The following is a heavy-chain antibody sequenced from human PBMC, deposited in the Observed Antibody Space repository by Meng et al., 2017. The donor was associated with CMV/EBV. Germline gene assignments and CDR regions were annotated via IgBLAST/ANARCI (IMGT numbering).Heavy chain of an antibody. J-gene: IGHJ4*02. CDR3: TINWNYDY. Sequence: LSCAASGLTFSSCWMRWVHQARGKGLVCVSRINSDGCSTSYADSVKGRFTISRNNATNTLYLQMNSLRAEYTAVYYCTINWNYDYWGQGTLVTVSS. CDR1: GLTFSSCW. V-gene: IGHV3-74*01. D-gene: IGHD1-7*01. CDR2: INSDGCST.